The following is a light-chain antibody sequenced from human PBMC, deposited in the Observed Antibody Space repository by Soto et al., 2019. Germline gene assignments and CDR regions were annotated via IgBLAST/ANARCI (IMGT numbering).Light chain of an antibody. V-gene: IGKV3-20*01. J-gene: IGKJ1*01. CDR2: AAS. CDR3: QQCGSSPWT. CDR1: QSVSSYY. Sequence: IELTQSPGTLSLYPGERATLSCRASQSVSSYYLAWYQQKPGQAPRLLIYAASSRATGIPDRFSGGGSGTDFTLTISRLEPEDFAVYYCQQCGSSPWTFGQGTKVDIK.